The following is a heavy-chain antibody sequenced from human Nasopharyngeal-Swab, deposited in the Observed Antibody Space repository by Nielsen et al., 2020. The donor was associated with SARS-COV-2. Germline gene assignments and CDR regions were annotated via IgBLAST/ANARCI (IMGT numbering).Heavy chain of an antibody. D-gene: IGHD3-16*02. CDR3: AKKRGPPVYDYVWGSYPSYYFDY. Sequence: WIRQPPGQGLEWIGSIYYSGSTYYNPSLKSRVTISVDTSKNQFSLKLSSVTAADTAVYYCAKKRGPPVYDYVWGSYPSYYFDYWGQGTLVTVSS. V-gene: IGHV4-39*01. J-gene: IGHJ4*02. CDR2: IYYSGST.